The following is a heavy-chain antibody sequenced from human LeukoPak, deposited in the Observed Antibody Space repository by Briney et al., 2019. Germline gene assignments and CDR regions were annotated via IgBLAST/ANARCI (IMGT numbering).Heavy chain of an antibody. D-gene: IGHD4-17*01. CDR3: ARHFAFYGDYEVY. CDR1: GFTFSNYG. V-gene: IGHV3-33*01. Sequence: GGSLRLSCAASGFTFSNYGMHWVRQAPGKGLEWVAVIWYDGSNKYYGDSVKGRFTISRDNSKNTLYLQMNSLRAEDTAVYYCARHFAFYGDYEVYWGQGTLVTVSS. J-gene: IGHJ4*02. CDR2: IWYDGSNK.